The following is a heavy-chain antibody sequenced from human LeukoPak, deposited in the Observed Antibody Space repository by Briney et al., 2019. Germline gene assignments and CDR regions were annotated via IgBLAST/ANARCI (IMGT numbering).Heavy chain of an antibody. V-gene: IGHV1-2*02. D-gene: IGHD1-26*01. J-gene: IGHJ4*02. Sequence: ASVKVSCKASGYTFTSYGISWVRQAPGQGLEWMGWINPNSGGTNYAQKFQGRVTMTRDTSISTAYMELSRLRSDDTAVYYCARADRGSGGVDYWGQGTLVTVSS. CDR1: GYTFTSYG. CDR3: ARADRGSGGVDY. CDR2: INPNSGGT.